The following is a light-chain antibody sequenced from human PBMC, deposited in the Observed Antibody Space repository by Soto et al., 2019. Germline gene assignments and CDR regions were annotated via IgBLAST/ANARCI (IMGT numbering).Light chain of an antibody. Sequence: QSALTQPASVSGSPGQSITISCTGTSSDVGGYNYVSWYQQHPGKAPKLMIYDVSNRPSGVSNRFSGSKSGNTASLTISGLQAEDEADYYCSSFTTSSLGVFGRGTKLTVL. J-gene: IGLJ2*01. CDR1: SSDVGGYNY. CDR3: SSFTTSSLGV. CDR2: DVS. V-gene: IGLV2-14*01.